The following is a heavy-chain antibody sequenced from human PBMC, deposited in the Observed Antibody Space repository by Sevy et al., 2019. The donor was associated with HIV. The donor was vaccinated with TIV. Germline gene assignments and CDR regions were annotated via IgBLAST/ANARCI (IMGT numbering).Heavy chain of an antibody. V-gene: IGHV3-53*01. Sequence: GGSLRLSCAASGFTVSSNYMSWVRQAPGKGLEWVSVIYSGGSTYYADTVKGRFTISRDNSKNTLYLQMNSLIAEATAVDYCARDLGIAVAGRGYYYYGMDVWGQGTTVTVSS. CDR2: IYSGGST. CDR3: ARDLGIAVAGRGYYYYGMDV. CDR1: GFTVSSNY. D-gene: IGHD6-19*01. J-gene: IGHJ6*02.